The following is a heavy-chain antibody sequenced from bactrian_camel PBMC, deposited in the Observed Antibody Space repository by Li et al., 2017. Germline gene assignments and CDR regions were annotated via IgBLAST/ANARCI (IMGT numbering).Heavy chain of an antibody. CDR2: IHDDGST. CDR3: AAGGGAWRNEKRAAEHDCRADEYGYTY. J-gene: IGHJ4*01. Sequence: QVQLVESGGGSVQAGRSLTLSCTSSGYEAYLHKYCMGWFRQAPGKEREAVASIHDDGSTKYADSVKGRFTISHVSAKNTLYLEMSSLQPEDAAKYYCAAGGGAWRNEKRAAEHDCRADEYGYTYWGQGTQVTVS. D-gene: IGHD7*01. V-gene: IGHV3S53*01. CDR1: GYEAYLHKYC.